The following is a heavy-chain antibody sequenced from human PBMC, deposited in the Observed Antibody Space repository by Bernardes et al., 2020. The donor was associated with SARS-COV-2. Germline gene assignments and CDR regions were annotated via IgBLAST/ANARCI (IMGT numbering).Heavy chain of an antibody. V-gene: IGHV1-2*02. CDR2: INPNSGGT. CDR3: ARNRDVEYSSSCFDY. CDR1: GYTFTGYY. J-gene: IGHJ4*02. D-gene: IGHD6-6*01. Sequence: ASVKVSCKASGYTFTGYYMHWVRQAPGQGLEWMGWINPNSGGTNYAQKFQGRVTMTRDTSISTAYMELSRLRSDDTAVYYCARNRDVEYSSSCFDYWGQGTLVTVSS.